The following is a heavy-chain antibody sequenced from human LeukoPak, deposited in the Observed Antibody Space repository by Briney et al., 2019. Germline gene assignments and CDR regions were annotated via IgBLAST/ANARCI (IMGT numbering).Heavy chain of an antibody. D-gene: IGHD3-10*01. CDR1: GFTFSNSC. CDR3: ARANGYDYGSGGNYLDY. Sequence: GGSLRLSCTASGFTFSNSCMNWVRQAPGKGLEWVSSISSSSAYISYADSVKGRFTISRDNAKNSLYLQMNSLRAEDTAVYYCARANGYDYGSGGNYLDYWGQGTLVTVSS. CDR2: ISSSSAYI. V-gene: IGHV3-21*01. J-gene: IGHJ4*02.